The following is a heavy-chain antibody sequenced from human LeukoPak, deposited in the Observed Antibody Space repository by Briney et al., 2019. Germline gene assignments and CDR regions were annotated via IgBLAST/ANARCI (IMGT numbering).Heavy chain of an antibody. CDR3: ARLGSSWSTPTLFDY. Sequence: ASEALSLTCAVYGGSFSGYYWSWIRQPPGKGLEWVGSIYHSGSTYYNPSLKSRVTISVDIFKDHFSLKLSSVTAADTAVYYCARLGSSWSTPTLFDYWGHGTLVTVSS. D-gene: IGHD6-13*01. CDR2: IYHSGST. V-gene: IGHV4-34*01. CDR1: GGSFSGYY. J-gene: IGHJ4*01.